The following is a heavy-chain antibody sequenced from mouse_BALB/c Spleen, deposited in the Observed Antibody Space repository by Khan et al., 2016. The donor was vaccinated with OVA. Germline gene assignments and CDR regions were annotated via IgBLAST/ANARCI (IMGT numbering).Heavy chain of an antibody. Sequence: EVKLEVSGGGLVQPGGSMKLSCVASGFTFSNYWMNWVRQSPEKGLEWVAEIRLKSDDYVTHYAESVKGRFTISRDDSKSSFNLQMNNFKDGATGIYYCWILQWGQGTTLTVSS. J-gene: IGHJ2*01. V-gene: IGHV6-3*01. D-gene: IGHD6-1*01. CDR2: IRLKSDDYVT. CDR1: GFTFSNYW. CDR3: WILQ.